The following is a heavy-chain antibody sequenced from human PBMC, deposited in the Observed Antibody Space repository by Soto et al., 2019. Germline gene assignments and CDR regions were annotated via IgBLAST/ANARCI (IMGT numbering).Heavy chain of an antibody. CDR2: IYYSGST. D-gene: IGHD3-22*01. CDR3: ARDLPYDSSGYSGLGWFDP. J-gene: IGHJ5*02. Sequence: SETLSLTCTVSGGSISSGDYYWSWIRQPPGKGLEWIGYIYYSGSTYYNPSLKSRVTISVDTSKNQFSLKLSSVTAADTAVYYCARDLPYDSSGYSGLGWFDPWGQGTLVTVSS. V-gene: IGHV4-30-4*01. CDR1: GGSISSGDYY.